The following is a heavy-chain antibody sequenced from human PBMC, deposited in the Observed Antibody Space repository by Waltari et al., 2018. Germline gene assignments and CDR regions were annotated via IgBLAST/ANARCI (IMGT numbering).Heavy chain of an antibody. CDR1: GSACRSYG. D-gene: IGHD2-2*01. V-gene: IGHV3-30*02. CDR2: IRYDGSYK. CDR3: ASGGKIVVVPADY. J-gene: IGHJ4*02. Sequence: QAHLVGSGGGVVHSGGSLRLSCTASGSACRSYGMHWVRQTPGKGLEWVAFIRYDGSYKYYADSVKGRFTISRDTSKHTLYLQMNSLRSEDTAVYYCASGGKIVVVPADYWGQGTLVTVSS.